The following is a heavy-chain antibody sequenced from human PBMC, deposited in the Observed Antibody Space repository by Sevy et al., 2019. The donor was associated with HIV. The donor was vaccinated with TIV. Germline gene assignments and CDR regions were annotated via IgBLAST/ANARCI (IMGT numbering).Heavy chain of an antibody. CDR1: GYKFTSYW. Sequence: GESLKISCKGSGYKFTSYWIAWVRQMPGKGLEWMGIIYPDDSEIRCSPSLQGQVTISVDKSISTAYLQWTNLKASDTAMYFCARRGYDSSGYTQYYFDYWGQGTLVTVSS. CDR3: ARRGYDSSGYTQYYFDY. V-gene: IGHV5-51*01. J-gene: IGHJ4*02. CDR2: IYPDDSEI. D-gene: IGHD3-22*01.